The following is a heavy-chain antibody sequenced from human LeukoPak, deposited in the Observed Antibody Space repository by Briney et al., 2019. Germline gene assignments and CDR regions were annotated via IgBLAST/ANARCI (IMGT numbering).Heavy chain of an antibody. CDR3: ARKGDSSSCFDY. Sequence: GGSLRLSCAASGITVSTNYMSWVRQAPGKGLEWVSIAFSDGRTFYADSVKGRFTISRDNAKNSLYLQMNSLRAEDTAVYYCARKGDSSSCFDYWGQGTLVTVSS. CDR1: GITVSTNY. CDR2: AFSDGRT. J-gene: IGHJ4*02. V-gene: IGHV3-53*01. D-gene: IGHD6-13*01.